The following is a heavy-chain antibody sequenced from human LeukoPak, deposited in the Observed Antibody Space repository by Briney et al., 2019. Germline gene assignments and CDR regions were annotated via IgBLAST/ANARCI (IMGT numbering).Heavy chain of an antibody. Sequence: GGSLRLSCAASGFTFSSYAMHWVRQAPGNGLEWVAVISYDGSNKYYADSVKGRFTISRDNSKNTLYLQMNSLRAEGTAVYYCAREFYYYDSSGTIPYYGMDVWGQGTTVTVSS. CDR2: ISYDGSNK. D-gene: IGHD3-22*01. V-gene: IGHV3-30-3*01. CDR1: GFTFSSYA. CDR3: AREFYYYDSSGTIPYYGMDV. J-gene: IGHJ6*02.